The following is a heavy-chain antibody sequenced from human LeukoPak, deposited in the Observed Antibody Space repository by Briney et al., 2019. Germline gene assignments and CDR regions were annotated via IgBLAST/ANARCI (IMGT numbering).Heavy chain of an antibody. D-gene: IGHD3-3*01. CDR2: IKQDGSEK. CDR1: GFTFSSYW. J-gene: IGHJ4*02. CDR3: ASAYYDFWSGYYGY. V-gene: IGHV3-7*01. Sequence: GGSLRLSCAASGFTFSSYWMSWVRQAPGKGLEWVANIKQDGSEKYYVDSVKGRFTISRDNAKNSLYLQMNSLRDEDTAVYYCASAYYDFWSGYYGYWGQGTLVTVSS.